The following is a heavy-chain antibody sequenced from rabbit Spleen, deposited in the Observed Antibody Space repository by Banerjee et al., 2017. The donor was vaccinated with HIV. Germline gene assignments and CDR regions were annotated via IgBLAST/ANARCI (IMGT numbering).Heavy chain of an antibody. J-gene: IGHJ4*01. D-gene: IGHD1-1*01. CDR1: GFSFSSTYM. Sequence: QSLEESGGDLVKPEGSLTLTCTASGFSFSSTYMMCWVRQAPGKGVEWIACIYTSSGGTYYASWAKGRFTISKTSSTTVTLQVISLTAADTATYFCARTGVSGDHDYFQLWGPGTLVTVS. V-gene: IGHV1S40*01. CDR2: IYTSSGGT. CDR3: ARTGVSGDHDYFQL.